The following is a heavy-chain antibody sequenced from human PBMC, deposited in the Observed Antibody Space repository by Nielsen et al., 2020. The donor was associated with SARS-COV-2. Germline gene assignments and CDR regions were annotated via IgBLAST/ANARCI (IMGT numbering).Heavy chain of an antibody. CDR3: ARGSKGMDV. Sequence: GESLKISCAASGFTFSTYWLTWVRQAPGKGLEWVANIKQDGSETYYVDSVKGRFTISRDNAKNSLYLQMNSLRAEDTAVYYCARGSKGMDVWGQGTTVTVSS. CDR1: GFTFSTYW. J-gene: IGHJ6*02. CDR2: IKQDGSET. V-gene: IGHV3-7*03.